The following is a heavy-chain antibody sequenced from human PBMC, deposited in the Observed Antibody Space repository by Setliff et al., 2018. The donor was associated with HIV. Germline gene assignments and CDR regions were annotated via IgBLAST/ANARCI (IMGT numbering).Heavy chain of an antibody. CDR2: VYYGGST. CDR1: GYSISDGYY. Sequence: SETLSLTCNVSGYSISDGYYWAWIRQFPGMGLQWIGRVYYGGSTNYNPALKSRVTISTDASKNQFSLKLRSVSAAGTAVYFCARDRFETIFGVVAYYFYYMDVWGKGTTVTVSS. D-gene: IGHD3-3*01. CDR3: ARDRFETIFGVVAYYFYYMDV. V-gene: IGHV4-38-2*02. J-gene: IGHJ6*03.